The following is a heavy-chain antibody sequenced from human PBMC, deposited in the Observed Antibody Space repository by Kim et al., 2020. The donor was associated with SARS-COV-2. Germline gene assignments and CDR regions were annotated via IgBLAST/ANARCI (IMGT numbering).Heavy chain of an antibody. Sequence: SETLSLTCTVSGGSIRTFSWSWIRQAPGKGLEWIGHISYSGSTTYNPSLKNRVTISVETSKNQFSLELTSVTAADTAVYYCARAPVGTSPFDDWGQGTLVTVSS. CDR1: GGSIRTFS. CDR3: ARAPVGTSPFDD. V-gene: IGHV4-59*13. CDR2: ISYSGST. J-gene: IGHJ4*02. D-gene: IGHD2-2*01.